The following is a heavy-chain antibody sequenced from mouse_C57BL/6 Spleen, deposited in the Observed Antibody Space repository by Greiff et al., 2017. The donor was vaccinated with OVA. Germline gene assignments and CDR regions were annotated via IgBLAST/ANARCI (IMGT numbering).Heavy chain of an antibody. V-gene: IGHV1-54*01. D-gene: IGHD3-1*01. Sequence: VQLQQSGAELVRPGTSVKVSCKASGYAFTNYLIEWVKQRPGQGLEWIGVINPGRGGTNYNEKFKGKATLTADKSSSTAYMQLSSLTSEDSAVYFCARSGDVTYWGQGTLVTVSA. CDR3: ARSGDVTY. CDR1: GYAFTNYL. J-gene: IGHJ3*01. CDR2: INPGRGGT.